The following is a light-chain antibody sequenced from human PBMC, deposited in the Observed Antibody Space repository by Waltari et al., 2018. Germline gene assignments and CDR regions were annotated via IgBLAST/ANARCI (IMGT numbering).Light chain of an antibody. CDR3: QSYDSSLSASV. Sequence: QLLPGTAPRLLSQANNNRPAGVPDRVSGSKSGAAAALAITGLQVEDEADYYCQSYDSSLSASVFGGGTKLTVL. CDR2: ANN. J-gene: IGLJ3*02. V-gene: IGLV1-40*03.